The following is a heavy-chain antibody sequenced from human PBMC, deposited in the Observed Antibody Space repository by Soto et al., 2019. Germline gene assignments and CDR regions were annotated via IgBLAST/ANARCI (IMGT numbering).Heavy chain of an antibody. Sequence: ASVKVSCKASVYTFTSYDINWVRQATGQGLEWMGWMNPNSGNTGYAQKFQGRITMTRNTSISTAYMELSSLRSEDTAVYYCARVYVDIVATIPMYYYYYMDVWGKGTTVTVSS. CDR2: MNPNSGNT. V-gene: IGHV1-8*01. CDR3: ARVYVDIVATIPMYYYYYMDV. D-gene: IGHD5-12*01. CDR1: VYTFTSYD. J-gene: IGHJ6*03.